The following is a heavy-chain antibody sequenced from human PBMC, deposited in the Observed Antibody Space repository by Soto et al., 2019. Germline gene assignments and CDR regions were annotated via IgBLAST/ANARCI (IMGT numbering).Heavy chain of an antibody. J-gene: IGHJ4*02. CDR1: GFTFNNYA. CDR3: AKLGSSSWSPHYYFDY. D-gene: IGHD2-2*01. CDR2: ITDSGDDT. Sequence: GSLRHSCTASGFTFNNYAMGWVRQAPGKGLEWVSAITDSGDDTYYIDSVKGRFTISRDNSKSTLYLQMNSLRAEDTAIYYCAKLGSSSWSPHYYFDYWGQGTLVTVSS. V-gene: IGHV3-23*01.